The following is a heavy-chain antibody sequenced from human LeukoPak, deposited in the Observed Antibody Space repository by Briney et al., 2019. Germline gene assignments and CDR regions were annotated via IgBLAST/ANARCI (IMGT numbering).Heavy chain of an antibody. CDR1: GGSISSYY. V-gene: IGHV4-59*01. D-gene: IGHD3-16*01. J-gene: IGHJ4*02. Sequence: SETLSLTCTVSGGSISSYYWGWIRQSPGRGLEYIGFIHFSGSTNYNPSLESRVTISADTSTNQFSLKVTSVTTADTAVYYCARDFMIPLGGGFDFWGQGILVTVSS. CDR3: ARDFMIPLGGGFDF. CDR2: IHFSGST.